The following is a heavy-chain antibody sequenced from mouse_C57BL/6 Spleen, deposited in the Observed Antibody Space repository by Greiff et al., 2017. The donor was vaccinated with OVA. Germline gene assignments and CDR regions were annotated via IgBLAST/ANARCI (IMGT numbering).Heavy chain of an antibody. CDR3: ARNPYYSNAMDY. D-gene: IGHD2-5*01. V-gene: IGHV1-4*01. CDR1: GYTFTSYT. Sequence: SGAELARPGASVKMSCKASGYTFTSYTMHWVKQRPGQGLEWIGYINPSSGYTKYNQKFKDKATLTADKSSSTAYMQLSSLTSEDSAVYYCARNPYYSNAMDYWGQGTSVTVSS. J-gene: IGHJ4*01. CDR2: INPSSGYT.